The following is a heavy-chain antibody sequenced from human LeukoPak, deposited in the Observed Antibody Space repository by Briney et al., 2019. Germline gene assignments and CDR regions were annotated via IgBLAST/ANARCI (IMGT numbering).Heavy chain of an antibody. Sequence: SETPSLTCDVYCGSFSSYYWSGIRQHPGKELEWIVETNHSGSTNYNPSLKSRVTISVDTSRNQFSLKRSSVTAADTAVYYCAREYSPDGMDVWGQGTTVTVSS. V-gene: IGHV4-34*01. CDR3: AREYSPDGMDV. CDR1: CGSFSSYY. J-gene: IGHJ6*02. CDR2: TNHSGST. D-gene: IGHD1-26*01.